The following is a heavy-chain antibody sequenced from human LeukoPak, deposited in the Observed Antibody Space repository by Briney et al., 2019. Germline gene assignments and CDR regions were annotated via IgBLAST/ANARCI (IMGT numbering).Heavy chain of an antibody. D-gene: IGHD3-3*01. Sequence: PSETLSLTCTVSGGSISSSSYYWGWIRQPPGKGLEWIGSIYYSGSTYYNPSLKSRVTISVDTSKNQFSLKLSSVTAADTAVYYCARLKDDFWSGTQYWYFDLWGRGTLVTVSS. J-gene: IGHJ2*01. CDR2: IYYSGST. V-gene: IGHV4-39*01. CDR3: ARLKDDFWSGTQYWYFDL. CDR1: GGSISSSSYY.